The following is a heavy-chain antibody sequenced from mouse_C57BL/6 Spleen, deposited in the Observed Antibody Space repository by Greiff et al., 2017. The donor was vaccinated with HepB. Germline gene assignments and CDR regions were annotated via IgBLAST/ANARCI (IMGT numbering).Heavy chain of an antibody. D-gene: IGHD1-1*01. CDR2: INYDGSST. V-gene: IGHV5-16*01. Sequence: EVHLVESEGGLVQPGSSMKLSCTASGFTFSDYYMAWVRQVPEKGLEWVANINYDGSSTYYLDSLKSRFIISRDNAKNILYLQMSSLKSEDTATYYCARDGVGSRGYFDVWGTGTTVTVSS. CDR3: ARDGVGSRGYFDV. CDR1: GFTFSDYY. J-gene: IGHJ1*03.